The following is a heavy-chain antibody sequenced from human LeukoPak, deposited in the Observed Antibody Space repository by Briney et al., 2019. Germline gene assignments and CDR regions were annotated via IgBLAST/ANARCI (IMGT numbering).Heavy chain of an antibody. CDR3: ARGFVCDY. Sequence: SETLFLTCTVSGGSISSYYWSWIRQPPGKGLEWIGYIYYSGSTNYNPSLKSRVTISVDTSKNQFSLKLSSVTAADTAVYYCARGFVCDYWGQGTLVTVSS. CDR2: IYYSGST. D-gene: IGHD2-8*01. J-gene: IGHJ4*02. V-gene: IGHV4-59*01. CDR1: GGSISSYY.